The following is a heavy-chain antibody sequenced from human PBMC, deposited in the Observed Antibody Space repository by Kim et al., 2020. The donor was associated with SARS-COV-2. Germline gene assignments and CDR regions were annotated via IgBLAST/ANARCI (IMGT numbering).Heavy chain of an antibody. V-gene: IGHV3-33*01. CDR2: IWYDGSNK. Sequence: GGSLRPSCAASGFTFSSYGMHWVRQAPGKGLEWVAVIWYDGSNKYYPDSVKGRFTNSRDNSKNTLYLQMNSLRAEDTAVYYCARESVNYDSSGYSAGFDYWGQGTLVTVSS. D-gene: IGHD3-22*01. J-gene: IGHJ4*02. CDR1: GFTFSSYG. CDR3: ARESVNYDSSGYSAGFDY.